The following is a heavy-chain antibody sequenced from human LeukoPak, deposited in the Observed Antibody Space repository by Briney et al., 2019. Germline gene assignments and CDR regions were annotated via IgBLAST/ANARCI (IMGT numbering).Heavy chain of an antibody. D-gene: IGHD4-17*01. CDR2: IHYSGST. Sequence: PSETLSLTCTVYGGAVSSGSYYWSWIRQPPGQGLEWIGYIHYSGSTKYNPSLKSRVTMSVDTSKNQFSLKVTSVTAADTAIYYCTRTNYGDYNWFDPWGQGTLVTVSS. V-gene: IGHV4-61*01. J-gene: IGHJ5*02. CDR1: GGAVSSGSYY. CDR3: TRTNYGDYNWFDP.